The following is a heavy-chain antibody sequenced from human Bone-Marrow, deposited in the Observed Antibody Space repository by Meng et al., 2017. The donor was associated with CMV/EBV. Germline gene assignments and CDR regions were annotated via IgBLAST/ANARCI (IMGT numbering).Heavy chain of an antibody. J-gene: IGHJ6*02. V-gene: IGHV4-59*01. CDR3: ARVALYSSGSGSPLPETNYYYGMDV. CDR1: GGSISRYY. CDR2: IYYSGST. D-gene: IGHD3-10*01. Sequence: SETLSLTCTVAGGSISRYYWSWIRRPPGKGLEWIGYIYYSGSTNYNPSFKSRVTISVDTSKQQFSLKLSSVTAADPAVYYCARVALYSSGSGSPLPETNYYYGMDVWGQGTTVTVSS.